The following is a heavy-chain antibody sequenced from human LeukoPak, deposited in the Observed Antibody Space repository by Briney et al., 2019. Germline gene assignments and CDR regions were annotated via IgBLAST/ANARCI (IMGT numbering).Heavy chain of an antibody. CDR1: GFTVSSNY. CDR3: ARVGYSSSCLDY. Sequence: GGSLRLSCAASGFTVSSNYMSWVCQAPGKGLEWVSVIYSGGSTYYADSVKGRFTISRDNSKNTLYLQMNSLRAEDTAVYYCARVGYSSSCLDYWGQGTLVTVSS. D-gene: IGHD6-13*01. V-gene: IGHV3-66*01. J-gene: IGHJ4*02. CDR2: IYSGGST.